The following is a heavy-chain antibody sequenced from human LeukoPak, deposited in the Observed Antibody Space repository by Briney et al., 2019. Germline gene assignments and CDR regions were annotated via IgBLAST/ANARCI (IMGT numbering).Heavy chain of an antibody. D-gene: IGHD3-22*01. V-gene: IGHV3-23*01. CDR2: ISGSGGST. J-gene: IGHJ4*02. CDR1: GFTFSSYV. Sequence: GGSLRLSCAASGFTFSSYVMSWVRQAPGKGLEWVSAISGSGGSTYYADSVKGRFTISRDNSKNSLYLQMNSLRAEDTAVYYCARDRRDYYDSSGYYYRGGFDYWGQGTLVTVSS. CDR3: ARDRRDYYDSSGYYYRGGFDY.